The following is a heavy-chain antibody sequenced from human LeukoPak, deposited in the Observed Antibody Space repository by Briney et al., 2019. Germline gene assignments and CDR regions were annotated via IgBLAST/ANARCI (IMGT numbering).Heavy chain of an antibody. CDR2: IYSDGST. D-gene: IGHD4-23*01. CDR3: ARASYGANADY. V-gene: IGHV4-59*11. Sequence: PSETLSLTCTVSGGSISSQYWSWIRQPPGKGLEWIGYIYSDGSTNYNPSLKSRVTVSVEASKNQFSLKLSSVTAADTAVYFCARASYGANADYWGQGTLVTVSS. CDR1: GGSISSQY. J-gene: IGHJ4*02.